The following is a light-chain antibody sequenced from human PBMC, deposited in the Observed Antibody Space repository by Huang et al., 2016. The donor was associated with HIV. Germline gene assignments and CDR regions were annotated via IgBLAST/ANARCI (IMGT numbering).Light chain of an antibody. J-gene: IGKJ4*01. CDR2: GAS. V-gene: IGKV3-15*01. CDR3: QQYNNWPLT. CDR1: QSVGSN. Sequence: EIVMTQSPATLSVSPGERATVSCRASQSVGSNFVWHQHIPGQPPRLLIYGASTRATGIPARFSGSGSETEFTLTISSLQSEDFAVYYCQQYNNWPLTFGGGTKVEIK.